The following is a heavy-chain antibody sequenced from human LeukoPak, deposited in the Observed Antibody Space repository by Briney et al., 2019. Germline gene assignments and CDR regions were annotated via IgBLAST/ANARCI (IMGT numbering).Heavy chain of an antibody. CDR1: GFTFSSYA. J-gene: IGHJ4*02. Sequence: GSLRLSCAASGFTFSSYAMSWVRQAPGKGLEWVSAISGSGGSTYYADSVKGRFTISRDNSKNTLYLQMNSLRAEDMAVYYCAKDQSIGYEIDYWGQGTLVTVSS. D-gene: IGHD5-18*01. CDR2: ISGSGGST. CDR3: AKDQSIGYEIDY. V-gene: IGHV3-23*01.